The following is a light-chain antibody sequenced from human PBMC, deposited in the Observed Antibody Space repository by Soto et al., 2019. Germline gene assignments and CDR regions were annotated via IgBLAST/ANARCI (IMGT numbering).Light chain of an antibody. Sequence: IQMTQSPSSLSASVGDRLSITCRASQVITNDLGWYQQKPGKAPKRLIYAASTLQSGVPSRFSGSGSGTEFTLTISSLQPEDVATYYCLQINTYPWTFGQGTKVEIK. CDR2: AAS. J-gene: IGKJ1*01. CDR3: LQINTYPWT. V-gene: IGKV1-17*01. CDR1: QVITND.